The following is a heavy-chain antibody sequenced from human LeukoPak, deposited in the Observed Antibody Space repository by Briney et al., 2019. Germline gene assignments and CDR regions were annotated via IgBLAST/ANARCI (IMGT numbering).Heavy chain of an antibody. Sequence: ASVKVSCKASGYTFTSYDINWVRQATGQGLEWMGWMNPNSGNTGYARKFQGRVTMTRNTSLSTAYMELSSLRSEDTAVYYCARLTTQLGYYYYYGMDVWGQGTTVTVSS. CDR3: ARLTTQLGYYYYYGMDV. J-gene: IGHJ6*02. CDR2: MNPNSGNT. D-gene: IGHD3-16*01. CDR1: GYTFTSYD. V-gene: IGHV1-8*01.